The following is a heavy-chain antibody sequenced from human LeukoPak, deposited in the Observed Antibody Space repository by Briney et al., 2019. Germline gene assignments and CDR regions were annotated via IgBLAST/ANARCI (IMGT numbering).Heavy chain of an antibody. CDR1: GFTFSSYA. Sequence: GSLRLSCAASGFTFSSYAMSWVRQAPGKGLEWVSAISGSGGSTYYADSVKGRFTISRDNSKNTLYLQMNSLRAEDTAVYYCTEDEGWAQLLWFGESLIDYWGQGTLVTVSS. D-gene: IGHD3-10*01. CDR3: TEDEGWAQLLWFGESLIDY. J-gene: IGHJ4*02. CDR2: ISGSGGST. V-gene: IGHV3-23*01.